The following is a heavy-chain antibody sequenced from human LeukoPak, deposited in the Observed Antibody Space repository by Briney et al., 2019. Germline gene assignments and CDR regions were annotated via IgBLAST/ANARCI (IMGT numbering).Heavy chain of an antibody. CDR1: GFTFSSYG. J-gene: IGHJ4*02. Sequence: GGSLRLSCAASGFTFSSYGMHWVRQAPGKGLEWVAFIRYDGSNQYYVDSVKGRFTISRDNSKNMLFLQMNSLRAEDTAVYYCARQYYYGSGSYLWAPDYWGQGTLVTVSS. CDR3: ARQYYYGSGSYLWAPDY. CDR2: IRYDGSNQ. D-gene: IGHD3-10*01. V-gene: IGHV3-30*02.